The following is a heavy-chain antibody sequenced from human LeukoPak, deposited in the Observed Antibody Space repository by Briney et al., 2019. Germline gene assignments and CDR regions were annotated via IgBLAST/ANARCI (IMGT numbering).Heavy chain of an antibody. Sequence: GASVKVSCKASGDTFTSCDINWGRQATGQGLEWMGWMNPNSGNTGYGQSFQGRITMTRDISIGTAYMELSNLTSEDTAIYYCTRGSSGRLDNWGQGTLVTVSA. J-gene: IGHJ4*02. CDR2: MNPNSGNT. CDR1: GDTFTSCD. CDR3: TRGSSGRLDN. D-gene: IGHD6-19*01. V-gene: IGHV1-8*01.